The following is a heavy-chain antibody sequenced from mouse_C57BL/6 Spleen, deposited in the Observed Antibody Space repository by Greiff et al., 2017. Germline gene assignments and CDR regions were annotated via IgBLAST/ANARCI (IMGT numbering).Heavy chain of an antibody. CDR3: ARSSYDYDGYFDV. CDR1: GLTFTDYY. CDR2: IRNKANGYTT. D-gene: IGHD2-4*01. V-gene: IGHV7-3*01. J-gene: IGHJ1*03. Sequence: DVKLVESGGGLVQPGGYLSLSCAASGLTFTDYYMSWVRQPPGKALEWLGFIRNKANGYTTEYSASVKGRFTISRDNSQSILYLQMNALRAEDSATYYCARSSYDYDGYFDVWGTGTTVTVSS.